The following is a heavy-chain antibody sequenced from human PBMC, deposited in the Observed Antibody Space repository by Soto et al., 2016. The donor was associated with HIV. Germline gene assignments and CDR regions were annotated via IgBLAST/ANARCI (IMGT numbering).Heavy chain of an antibody. J-gene: IGHJ6*02. CDR3: ARDGLLWFGESAPYGMDV. V-gene: IGHV3-66*01. CDR2: IYSGGST. D-gene: IGHD3-10*01. Sequence: EVQLVESGGGLVQPGGSLRLSCAASGFTVSSNYMSWVRQAPGKGLEWVSVIYSGGSTYYADSVKGRFTISRDNSKNTLYLQMNSLRAEDTAVYYCARDGLLWFGESAPYGMDVVGPRDHGHRLL. CDR1: GFTVSSNY.